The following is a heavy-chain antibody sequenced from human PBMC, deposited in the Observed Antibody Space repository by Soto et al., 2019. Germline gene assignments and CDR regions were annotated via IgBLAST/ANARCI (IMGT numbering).Heavy chain of an antibody. CDR3: AKDQSTSRGIDY. CDR2: MSYDGSNK. CDR1: GFTFSSYG. J-gene: IGHJ4*02. V-gene: IGHV3-30*18. Sequence: GGSLRLSCAASGFTFSSYGMHWVRQAPGKGLEWVAVMSYDGSNKYYADSVKGRFTISRDNSKNTLYLQMNSLRAEDTAVYYCAKDQSTSRGIDYWGQGTLVTVSS. D-gene: IGHD1-26*01.